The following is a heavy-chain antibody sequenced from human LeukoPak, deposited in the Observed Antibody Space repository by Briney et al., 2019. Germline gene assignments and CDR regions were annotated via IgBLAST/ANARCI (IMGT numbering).Heavy chain of an antibody. CDR2: INQDGSER. Sequence: GGSLRLSCVASGFSFSTSWMSWVRQAPGRGLEWVANINQDGSERNYMDSVKGRFTLSRDNTKNSIYLQMNSLRADDTAIYYCARGGTRRPSPFDYWGQGILVTVSS. J-gene: IGHJ4*02. D-gene: IGHD1-14*01. CDR1: GFSFSTSW. V-gene: IGHV3-7*03. CDR3: ARGGTRRPSPFDY.